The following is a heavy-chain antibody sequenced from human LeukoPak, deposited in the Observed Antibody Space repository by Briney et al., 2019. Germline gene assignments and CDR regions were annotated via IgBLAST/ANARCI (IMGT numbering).Heavy chain of an antibody. CDR3: ARDRLSRQALSRNGNAFDL. V-gene: IGHV3-30*04. CDR1: GFTFRSSA. CDR2: ISYDGNNK. D-gene: IGHD3-3*02. J-gene: IGHJ3*01. Sequence: GGSLRLSCAASGFTFRSSAMHWVRQAPGKGLEWLAVISYDGNNKYYADSVKGRFTISRDNSKNTLYLQMNSLRAEDTAVYYCARDRLSRQALSRNGNAFDLWGQGTMVTVSS.